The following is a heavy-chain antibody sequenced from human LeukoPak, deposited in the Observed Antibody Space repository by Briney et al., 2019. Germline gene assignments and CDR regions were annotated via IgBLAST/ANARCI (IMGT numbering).Heavy chain of an antibody. CDR1: GYTFTNYA. CDR3: GRRPAAPLTRNYYYYGMDV. V-gene: IGHV1-18*01. J-gene: IGHJ6*02. Sequence: ASVKVSCKASGYTFTNYAISWVRQAPGQGLEWMGWISGYNGNTNYAQKFQGRVTITADESTSTAYMELSSLRSEDTAVYYCGRRPAAPLTRNYYYYGMDVWGQGTTVTVSS. D-gene: IGHD2-2*01. CDR2: ISGYNGNT.